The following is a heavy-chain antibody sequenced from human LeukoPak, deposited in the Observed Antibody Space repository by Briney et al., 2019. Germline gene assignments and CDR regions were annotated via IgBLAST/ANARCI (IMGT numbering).Heavy chain of an antibody. D-gene: IGHD3-10*02. CDR2: ICGNSGST. CDR3: AKLGVRGVITPIDY. J-gene: IGHJ4*02. V-gene: IGHV3-23*01. Sequence: GGSLRLSCAASGFTFSSYAMSWVGQAPGKGVEGVSAICGNSGSTYYADSVHGRFTISRDNSKNTLYLQMNSLRAEDTAVYYCAKLGVRGVITPIDYWGQGTLVTVSS. CDR1: GFTFSSYA.